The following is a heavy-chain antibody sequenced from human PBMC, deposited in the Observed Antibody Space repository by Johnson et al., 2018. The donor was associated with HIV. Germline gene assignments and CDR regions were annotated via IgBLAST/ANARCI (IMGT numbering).Heavy chain of an antibody. D-gene: IGHD6-13*01. CDR1: GFTFSSYA. CDR2: ISYDGSSK. Sequence: VQLVESGGGVVQPGRSLRLSCAASGFTFSSYAMHWVRQAPGKGLEWVAVISYDGSSKYYADSVKGRFTISRDNSKNTLYVQMNSLRADDTAVYYCARGRDRSSSRDAFDIWGQGTMVTVSS. V-gene: IGHV3-30-3*01. CDR3: ARGRDRSSSRDAFDI. J-gene: IGHJ3*02.